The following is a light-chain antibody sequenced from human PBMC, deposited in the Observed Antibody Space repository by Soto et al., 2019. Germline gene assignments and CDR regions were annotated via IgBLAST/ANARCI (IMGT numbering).Light chain of an antibody. J-gene: IGLJ1*01. Sequence: QAPGTSPKLIIFEFNNRPSGVPDRFSESKSGNTASLTISGLQPEDEADYYCSAYIASITSHVFGTGTKVTVL. CDR3: SAYIASITSHV. CDR2: EFN. V-gene: IGLV2-18*02.